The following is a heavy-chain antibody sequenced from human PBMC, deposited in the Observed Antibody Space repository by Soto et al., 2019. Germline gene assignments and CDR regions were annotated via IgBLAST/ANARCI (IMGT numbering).Heavy chain of an antibody. CDR2: ISAYNGNT. J-gene: IGHJ4*02. V-gene: IGHV1-18*01. D-gene: IGHD3-10*01. CDR3: ARDSPFSGSYYKEDY. CDR1: GYTFSSYG. Sequence: ASVKVSCKASGYTFSSYGISWVRQAPGQGLEWMAWISAYNGNTNYSQKFQGRVTMTTDTSTSTAYMELRSLRSDDTAMYYCARDSPFSGSYYKEDYWGQGTLVTVSS.